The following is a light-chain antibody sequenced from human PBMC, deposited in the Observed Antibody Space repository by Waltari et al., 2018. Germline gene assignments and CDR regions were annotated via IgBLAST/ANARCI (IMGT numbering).Light chain of an antibody. V-gene: IGLV2-14*03. Sequence: QSALTQPASVSGSPGQSLTIPCTGTRSDIGSYNYAPWYQHHPGNAPKLMIFDVNNRPSGVSDRFSGSKSGNTASLTISGLQAEDEADYYCSSYTTTSTLLVVFGGGTKLTVL. CDR2: DVN. CDR3: SSYTTTSTLLVV. J-gene: IGLJ2*01. CDR1: RSDIGSYNY.